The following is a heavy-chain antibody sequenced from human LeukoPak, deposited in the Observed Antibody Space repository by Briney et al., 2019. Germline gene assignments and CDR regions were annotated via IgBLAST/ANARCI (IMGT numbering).Heavy chain of an antibody. Sequence: SVKVSCKASGGTFSSYAISWVRQAPGQGLEWMGRIIPILGIANYAQKFQGRVTITADKSTSTAYMELSSLGSEDTAVYYCARGPMVRGNYYYGMDVWGQGTTVTVSS. V-gene: IGHV1-69*04. CDR2: IIPILGIA. CDR3: ARGPMVRGNYYYGMDV. D-gene: IGHD3-10*01. CDR1: GGTFSSYA. J-gene: IGHJ6*02.